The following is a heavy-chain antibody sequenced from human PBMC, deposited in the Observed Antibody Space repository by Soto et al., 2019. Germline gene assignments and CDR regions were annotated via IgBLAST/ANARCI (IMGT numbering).Heavy chain of an antibody. CDR2: ISYDGSNK. J-gene: IGHJ4*02. Sequence: QVELVESGGGVVQPGRSLRLSCAASGFTFSSYGMHWVRQAPGKGLEWVAVISYDGSNKYYADSVKGRFTISRDNSKNTLYLQMNSLRAEDTAVYYCAKDLWDYDILTGYYKGMEDRVGIDYWGQGTLVTVSS. V-gene: IGHV3-30*18. CDR3: AKDLWDYDILTGYYKGMEDRVGIDY. D-gene: IGHD3-9*01. CDR1: GFTFSSYG.